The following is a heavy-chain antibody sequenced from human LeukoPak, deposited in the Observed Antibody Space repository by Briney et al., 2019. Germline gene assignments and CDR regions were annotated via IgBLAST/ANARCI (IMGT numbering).Heavy chain of an antibody. CDR3: ARESYAPHAFDI. CDR1: GGSISTSNYY. V-gene: IGHV4-39*07. Sequence: SETLSLTCTVSGGSISTSNYYWGWLRQPPGKGLEWIGNIFYSGSTYYSPSLRSRVTISLDTSRNQFSLKLNSVTAADTAVYYCARESYAPHAFDIWGQGTMVTVSS. CDR2: IFYSGST. J-gene: IGHJ3*02. D-gene: IGHD2-2*01.